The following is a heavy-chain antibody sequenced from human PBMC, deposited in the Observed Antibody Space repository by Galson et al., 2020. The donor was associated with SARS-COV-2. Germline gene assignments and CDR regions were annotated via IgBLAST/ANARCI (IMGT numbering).Heavy chain of an antibody. CDR3: AKDLSAFTIFGVVIVMDV. V-gene: IGHV3-30*02. Sequence: GGSLRLSCAASGFTFSSYGMHWVRQAPGKGLEWVAFIWYDGSNTYYADSVKGRFTISRDNSKNTLYLQMNSLRAEDTAVYYCAKDLSAFTIFGVVIVMDVWGKGPRSPSP. D-gene: IGHD3-3*01. CDR2: IWYDGSNT. J-gene: IGHJ6*03. CDR1: GFTFSSYG.